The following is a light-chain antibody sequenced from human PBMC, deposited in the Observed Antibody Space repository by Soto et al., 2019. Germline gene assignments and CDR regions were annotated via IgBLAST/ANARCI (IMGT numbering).Light chain of an antibody. CDR1: QSVSTNY. J-gene: IGKJ5*01. CDR2: GAF. V-gene: IGKV3D-20*02. CDR3: QQRSNWPPIP. Sequence: EVVLTQSPGALSLSPGERATLSCRASQSVSTNYLAWYQQKPGQAPWLLIYGAFNRAGGVPDRFSGSGSGTDFTLSISSLEPEDFAVYYCQQRSNWPPIPFGQGTRLEIK.